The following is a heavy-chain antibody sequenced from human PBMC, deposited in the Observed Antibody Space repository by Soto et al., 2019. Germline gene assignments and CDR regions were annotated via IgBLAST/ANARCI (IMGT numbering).Heavy chain of an antibody. CDR2: IGSGGDT. Sequence: EVQLVESGGGLVQPGGSLRLSCAASGFTLSSYDIHWVRQATGEGLAWVSGIGSGGDTHYADSVKGRFIISREDGKNSLYLQMNKLRVGDTAVYYCTRKTPPTGMEVWGQGPTVTVSS. J-gene: IGHJ6*02. CDR3: TRKTPPTGMEV. CDR1: GFTLSSYD. V-gene: IGHV3-13*01. D-gene: IGHD3-9*01.